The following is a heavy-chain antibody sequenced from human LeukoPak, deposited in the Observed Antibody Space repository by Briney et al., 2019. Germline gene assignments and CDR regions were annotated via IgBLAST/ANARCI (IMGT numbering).Heavy chain of an antibody. J-gene: IGHJ4*02. V-gene: IGHV3-48*03. D-gene: IGHD2-21*01. CDR1: GFTFRSYD. CDR3: ARVWSIVSPGVDH. CDR2: IGSSDSAI. Sequence: PGGSLRLSCAASGFTFRSYDMIWVRQAPGKGLEWISYIGSSDSAIYYADSVKGRFTVSRDNAKNSLYLRMNSLRVEDTAVYYCARVWSIVSPGVDHWGQGTLITVSS.